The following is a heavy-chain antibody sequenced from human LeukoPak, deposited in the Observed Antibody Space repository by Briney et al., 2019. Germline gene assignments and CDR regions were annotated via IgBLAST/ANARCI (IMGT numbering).Heavy chain of an antibody. CDR2: INHSGST. V-gene: IGHV4-34*01. CDR1: GGSFSGYY. CDR3: ARGRYYYDSSGYSHPQFDY. Sequence: SETLSLTCAVYGGSFSGYYWSWIRQPPGKGLEWIGEINHSGSTNYNPSLKSRVTISVDTSKNQFSLKLSSVTAADTAVYYCARGRYYYDSSGYSHPQFDYWGQGTLVTVSS. D-gene: IGHD3-22*01. J-gene: IGHJ4*02.